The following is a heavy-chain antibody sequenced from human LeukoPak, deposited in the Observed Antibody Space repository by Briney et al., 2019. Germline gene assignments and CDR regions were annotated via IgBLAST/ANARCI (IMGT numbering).Heavy chain of an antibody. D-gene: IGHD3-3*01. J-gene: IGHJ4*02. CDR2: INPSGGST. V-gene: IGHV1-46*01. CDR1: GYTFTSYY. CDR3: ARAGDFGVVIMSDYFDY. Sequence: ASVKVSCKASGYTFTSYYMRWVRQVPGQGLEWMGIINPSGGSTSYAQKFQGRVTMTRDTSTSTVYMELSSLRSEDTAVYYCARAGDFGVVIMSDYFDYWGQGTLVTVSS.